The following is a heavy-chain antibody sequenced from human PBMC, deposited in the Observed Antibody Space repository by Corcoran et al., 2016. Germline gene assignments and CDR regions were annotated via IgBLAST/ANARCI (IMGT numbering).Heavy chain of an antibody. CDR2: IVVGSGNT. V-gene: IGHV1-58*01. Sequence: QMQLVQSGPEVKKPGTSVKVSCKASGFTFTSSAVQWVRQARGQRLEWIGWIVVGSGNTNYAQKFQERVTIPRDMSTSTAYMELSSLRSEDTAVDYCAADGGTVLRYFDWYWGDYYGIDVWGQGTTVTVSS. D-gene: IGHD3-9*01. CDR1: GFTFTSSA. CDR3: AADGGTVLRYFDWYWGDYYGIDV. J-gene: IGHJ6*02.